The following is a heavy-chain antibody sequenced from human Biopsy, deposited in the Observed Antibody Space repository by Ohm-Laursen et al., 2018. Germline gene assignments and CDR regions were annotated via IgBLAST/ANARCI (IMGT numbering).Heavy chain of an antibody. D-gene: IGHD3-9*01. Sequence: SQTLSLTCSVSGASVKTSGYFWAWIRQRPGKGLEWIGYISYNERTHYNPSLTSRLAISFDTSNNRISLQLRSVSVADTAVYYCVREPKTGTAEASYFDLWGRGSPVTVPS. CDR3: VREPKTGTAEASYFDL. J-gene: IGHJ2*01. CDR2: ISYNERT. CDR1: GASVKTSGYF. V-gene: IGHV4-31*03.